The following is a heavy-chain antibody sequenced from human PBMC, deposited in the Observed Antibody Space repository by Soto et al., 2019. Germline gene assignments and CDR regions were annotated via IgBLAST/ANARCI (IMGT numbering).Heavy chain of an antibody. J-gene: IGHJ4*02. Sequence: GGSLRLSSAASGFTFANAWINWVRQAPGKGLEWVGRIKSNTDGGTTDFAEPVNGRFALSRDDSNNMVYLQMNSLKIEDTAVYFCTTDTYRSMRYSYGVLDYWGQGTLVTVSS. CDR2: IKSNTDGGTT. CDR3: TTDTYRSMRYSYGVLDY. V-gene: IGHV3-15*07. D-gene: IGHD5-18*01. CDR1: GFTFANAW.